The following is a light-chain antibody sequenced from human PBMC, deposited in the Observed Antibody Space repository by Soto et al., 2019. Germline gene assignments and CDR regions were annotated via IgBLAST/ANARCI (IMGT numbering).Light chain of an antibody. J-gene: IGKJ1*01. CDR1: QSVRSN. Sequence: EIVMTQSPPTLSVSPGERATLSCGASQSVRSNLAWYQQKPGQAPRLLIYGASTRATGIPARFSGSGSGTEFTLTIRSLQSEDFAVYYCQQYNDWPPWTFGQGTKVEIK. CDR3: QQYNDWPPWT. V-gene: IGKV3-15*01. CDR2: GAS.